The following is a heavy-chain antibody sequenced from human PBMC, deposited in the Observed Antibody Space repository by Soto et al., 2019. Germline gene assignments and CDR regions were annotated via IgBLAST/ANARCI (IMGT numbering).Heavy chain of an antibody. J-gene: IGHJ6*03. CDR3: AKELEQLVGNYYYYYMDV. CDR1: GFSFSSYG. D-gene: IGHD6-6*01. CDR2: ISDDGSNK. Sequence: PGGPLRLSCPVSGFSFSSYGMHWVRQATGKGLEWVAVISDDGSNKYYEDSVKGRFTISRDNSKNTLYLQMNSLRAEDTAVYYCAKELEQLVGNYYYYYMDVWGKGTTVTVSS. V-gene: IGHV3-30*18.